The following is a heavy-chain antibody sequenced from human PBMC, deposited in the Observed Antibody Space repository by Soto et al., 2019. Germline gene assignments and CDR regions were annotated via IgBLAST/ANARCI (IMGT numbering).Heavy chain of an antibody. J-gene: IGHJ6*02. CDR1: GYTFTGHY. CDR3: ARDLCPLGSGSPCPTFGMDL. V-gene: IGHV1-2*02. D-gene: IGHD3-10*01. Sequence: GASVKVSCKASGYTFTGHYMHWVRQVSGRRLEFLGWLKPDNGGTYYAPKFQGRVTFTRDTSKTTAYMEMSGLQSDDTAVYFCARDLCPLGSGSPCPTFGMDLWGQGTTVTVS. CDR2: LKPDNGGT.